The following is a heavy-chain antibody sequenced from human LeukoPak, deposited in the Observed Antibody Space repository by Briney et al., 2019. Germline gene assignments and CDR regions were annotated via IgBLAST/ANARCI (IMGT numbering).Heavy chain of an antibody. CDR3: ARDADYSNLNYYYYMDV. D-gene: IGHD4-11*01. Sequence: SETLSLTCTVSGGSISSYYWSWIRQPPGKGLEWIGYIYHSGSTYYNPSLKSRVTISVDRSKNQFSLKLSSVTAADTAVYYCARDADYSNLNYYYYMDVWGKGTTVTVSS. V-gene: IGHV4-59*12. CDR1: GGSISSYY. J-gene: IGHJ6*03. CDR2: IYHSGST.